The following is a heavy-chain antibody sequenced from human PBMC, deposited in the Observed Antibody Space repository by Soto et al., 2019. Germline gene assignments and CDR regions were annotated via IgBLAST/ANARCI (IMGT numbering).Heavy chain of an antibody. D-gene: IGHD5-18*01. Sequence: SETLSLTCTVSDGSITHYYWSWIRQPPGKGLEWIGYITYSGSTSYNPSLKSRVTISVDTSKNQFSLKLTSVTAADTAVYYCVREGGLQLHSFDYWGQGTLVTVSS. CDR2: ITYSGST. V-gene: IGHV4-59*12. CDR3: VREGGLQLHSFDY. CDR1: DGSITHYY. J-gene: IGHJ4*02.